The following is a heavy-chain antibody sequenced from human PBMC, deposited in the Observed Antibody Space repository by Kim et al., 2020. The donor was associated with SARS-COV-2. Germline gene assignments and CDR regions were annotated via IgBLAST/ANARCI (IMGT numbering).Heavy chain of an antibody. CDR2: ISAYNGNT. CDR3: ASVECNKCDYGDYSASWFDP. Sequence: ASVKVSCKASGYTFTSYGISWVRQAPGQGLEWMGWISAYNGNTNYAQKLQGRVTMTTDTSTSTAYMELRSLRSDDTAVYYCASVECNKCDYGDYSASWFDPWGQGTLVTVSS. D-gene: IGHD4-17*01. V-gene: IGHV1-18*01. J-gene: IGHJ5*02. CDR1: GYTFTSYG.